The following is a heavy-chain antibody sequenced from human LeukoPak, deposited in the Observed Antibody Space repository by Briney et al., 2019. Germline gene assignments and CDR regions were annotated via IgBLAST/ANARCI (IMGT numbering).Heavy chain of an antibody. D-gene: IGHD6-13*01. V-gene: IGHV1-18*01. CDR2: ISAYNGNT. J-gene: IGHJ5*02. Sequence: GASVKVSCKASGYTFTSYGISWVRQAPGQGLEWMGWISAYNGNTNYAQKLQGRVTMTTDASTSTAYMELRSLRSDDTAVYYCATGYSSSWYLWDNWFDPWGQGTLVTVSS. CDR3: ATGYSSSWYLWDNWFDP. CDR1: GYTFTSYG.